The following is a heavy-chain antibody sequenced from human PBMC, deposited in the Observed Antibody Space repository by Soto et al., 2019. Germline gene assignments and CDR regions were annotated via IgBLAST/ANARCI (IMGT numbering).Heavy chain of an antibody. V-gene: IGHV3-33*01. CDR1: GFTFSSYG. Sequence: GGSLRLSCAASGFTFSSYGMHWVRQAPGKGLEWVAVIWYDGSNKYYADSVKGRFTISRDNSKNTLYLQMNSLRAEDTAVYYCARENGPIAARPIPMGDYWGQGTLVTVSS. CDR3: ARENGPIAARPIPMGDY. CDR2: IWYDGSNK. J-gene: IGHJ4*02. D-gene: IGHD6-6*01.